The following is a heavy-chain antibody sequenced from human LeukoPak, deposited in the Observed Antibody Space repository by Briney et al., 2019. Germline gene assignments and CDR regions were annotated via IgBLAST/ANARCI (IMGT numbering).Heavy chain of an antibody. V-gene: IGHV4-39*01. J-gene: IGHJ4*02. D-gene: IGHD3-22*01. CDR3: VRLNGGYYEAIFDY. CDR1: GGSISGSNYY. CDR2: MYYSGST. Sequence: PSETLSLTCTVSGGSISGSNYYWGWIRQPPGKGLECIGSMYYSGSTFYNPPLKSRVTISVDTSKNQFSLKPRSVTAADTAVYYCVRLNGGYYEAIFDYWGQGTLVTVSS.